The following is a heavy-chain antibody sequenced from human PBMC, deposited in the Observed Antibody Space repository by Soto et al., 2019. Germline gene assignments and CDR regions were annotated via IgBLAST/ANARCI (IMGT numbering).Heavy chain of an antibody. D-gene: IGHD3-22*01. CDR1: GGTFSSYA. V-gene: IGHV1-69*06. Sequence: GASVKVSCKASGGTFSSYAISWVRQAPGQGLEWMGGIIPIFGTANYAQKFQGRVTITADKSTSRAYMELSSLRLSSVTVADTAVYYCARTYYYDLNTTMFDPWGQGTLVTVSS. CDR2: IIPIFGTA. J-gene: IGHJ5*02. CDR3: ARTYYYDLNTTMFDP.